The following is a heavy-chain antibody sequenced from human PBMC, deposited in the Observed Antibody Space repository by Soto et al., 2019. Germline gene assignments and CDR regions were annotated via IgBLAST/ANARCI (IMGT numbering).Heavy chain of an antibody. J-gene: IGHJ4*02. Sequence: EVQLVESGGGLIQPGGSLRLSCAASGFTFSSYSMNWVRQAPGKGLEWVSYISSSSSTIYYADSVKGRFTISRDNDKKSPYLQMNSLRDEDTAVYYCARDDGFAVGYWGQGTLVTVSS. CDR3: ARDDGFAVGY. CDR2: ISSSSSTI. D-gene: IGHD1-26*01. CDR1: GFTFSSYS. V-gene: IGHV3-48*02.